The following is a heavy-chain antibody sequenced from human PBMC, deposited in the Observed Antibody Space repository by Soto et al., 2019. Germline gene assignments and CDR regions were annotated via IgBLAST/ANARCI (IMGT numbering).Heavy chain of an antibody. CDR3: ARSYPAYSSNPVDY. D-gene: IGHD1-26*01. CDR1: GFTFSSCW. J-gene: IGHJ4*02. CDR2: IRQDGSEK. Sequence: EVQLVESGGGLVQPGGSLRVSCAVYGFTFSSCWMSWVRQAPGKGLEWVANIRQDGSEKYYVDSVKGRFTISRDNAKNALFLQMNSLRAEDTAVYYCARSYPAYSSNPVDYWGQGTLVTVSS. V-gene: IGHV3-7*01.